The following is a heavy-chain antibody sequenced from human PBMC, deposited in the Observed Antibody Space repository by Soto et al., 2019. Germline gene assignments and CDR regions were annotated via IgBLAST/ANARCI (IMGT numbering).Heavy chain of an antibody. CDR3: ARVIWFGNHPFGY. D-gene: IGHD3-10*01. J-gene: IGHJ4*02. CDR2: ISSSSSTI. V-gene: IGHV3-48*02. Sequence: GGSLRLSCAASGFTFSSYSMNWVRQAPGKGLEWVSYISSSSSTIYYADYVKGRFTISRDNAKNSLYLKMNSLRDEDTAVYYCARVIWFGNHPFGYWGQGTLVTVSS. CDR1: GFTFSSYS.